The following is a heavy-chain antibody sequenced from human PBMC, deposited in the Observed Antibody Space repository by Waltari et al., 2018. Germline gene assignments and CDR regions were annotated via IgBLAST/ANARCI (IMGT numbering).Heavy chain of an antibody. CDR3: LNLAYCNPSTCYPRPG. CDR1: GGSFTSYY. V-gene: IGHV4-34*01. CDR2: LTQRGRT. Sequence: QVKLKQWGAGLLKPSETLSLTCSVDGGSFTSYYWSWIRQPPGKGLEWIGELTQRGRTHYNPSLTGRVTMSVDKSKSQFSLKLTSVTAADTAVYYCLNLAYCNPSTCYPRPGWGPGNLVVVSS. D-gene: IGHD2-2*01. J-gene: IGHJ4*02.